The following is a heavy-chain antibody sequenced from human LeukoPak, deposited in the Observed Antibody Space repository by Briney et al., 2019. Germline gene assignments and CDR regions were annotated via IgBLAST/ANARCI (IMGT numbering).Heavy chain of an antibody. CDR1: GDSINSNNYY. CDR3: ARRVAVAGNAFDY. CDR2: IYYSGST. V-gene: IGHV4-39*01. D-gene: IGHD6-19*01. Sequence: SETLSLTCTVSGDSINSNNYYWGWIRQPPGKGLEWIGSIYYSGSTYYNPSLKSRVTISVDTSKNQFSLKLSSVTAADTAVYYCARRVAVAGNAFDYWGQGTLVTVSS. J-gene: IGHJ4*02.